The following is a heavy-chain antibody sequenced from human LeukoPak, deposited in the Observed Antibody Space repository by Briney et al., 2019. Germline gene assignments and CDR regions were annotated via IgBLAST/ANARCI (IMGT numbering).Heavy chain of an antibody. D-gene: IGHD3-22*01. Sequence: PGGSLRLSCAASGFTFSSYSMNWVRQAPGKGLEWVGRIKSKTDGGTTDYAAPVKGRFTISRDDSKNTLYLQMNSLKTEDTAVYYCTTNLGYYYDSSGYYYVDYWGQGTLVTVSS. CDR2: IKSKTDGGTT. J-gene: IGHJ4*02. CDR1: GFTFSSYS. CDR3: TTNLGYYYDSSGYYYVDY. V-gene: IGHV3-15*07.